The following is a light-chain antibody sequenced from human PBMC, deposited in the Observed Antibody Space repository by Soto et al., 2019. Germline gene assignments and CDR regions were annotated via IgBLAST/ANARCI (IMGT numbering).Light chain of an antibody. J-gene: IGKJ1*01. CDR2: ATS. CDR1: RSISAY. Sequence: DIPMTQAPASLSESVGERDTITCRASRSISAYLIWYQQKPAKAPTLXXYATSSLQSGVPSRFSGSVCGRDFTLTTISLQAADVSNYYCQQSYSTPPETFGQGTKVDIK. CDR3: QQSYSTPPET. V-gene: IGKV1-39*01.